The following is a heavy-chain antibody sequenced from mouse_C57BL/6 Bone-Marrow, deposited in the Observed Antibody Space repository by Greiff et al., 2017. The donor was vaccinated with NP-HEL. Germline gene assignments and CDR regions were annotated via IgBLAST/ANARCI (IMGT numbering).Heavy chain of an antibody. CDR2: ISNGGGST. CDR1: GFTFSDYY. D-gene: IGHD2-5*01. J-gene: IGHJ1*03. Sequence: VQLKESGGGLVQPGGSLKLSCAASGFTFSDYYMYWVRQTPEKRLEWVAYISNGGGSTYYPDTVKGRFTISRDNAKNTLYLQMSRLKSEDTAMYYCARRNYSNYGYWYFDVWGTGTTVTVSS. V-gene: IGHV5-12*01. CDR3: ARRNYSNYGYWYFDV.